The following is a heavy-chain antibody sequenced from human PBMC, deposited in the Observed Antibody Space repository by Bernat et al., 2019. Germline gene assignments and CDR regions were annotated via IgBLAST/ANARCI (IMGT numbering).Heavy chain of an antibody. CDR1: GFTFSSYG. D-gene: IGHD3-10*01. J-gene: IGHJ4*02. CDR3: AKDQGTGILRGGFFDY. CDR2: IWYDGSNK. Sequence: QVQLVESGGGVVQPGRSLRLSCAASGFTFSSYGMHWVRQAPGKGLEWVAVIWYDGSNKYYADSVKGRFTISRDNSKNTLYLQMNSLRAEDSAVYYCAKDQGTGILRGGFFDYWGQGTLVTVSS. V-gene: IGHV3-33*06.